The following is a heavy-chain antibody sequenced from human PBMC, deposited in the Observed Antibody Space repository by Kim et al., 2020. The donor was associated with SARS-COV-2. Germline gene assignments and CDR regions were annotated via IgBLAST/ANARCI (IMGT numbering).Heavy chain of an antibody. D-gene: IGHD2-2*01. J-gene: IGHJ6*02. CDR1: GFTVSSNY. Sequence: GGSLRLSCAASGFTVSSNYMSWVRQAPGKGLEWVSVIYSGGSTYYADSVKGRFTISRDNSKNTLYLQMNSLRAEDTAVYYCARDNGIVVVPAEKYGMDVWGQGTTVTVSS. V-gene: IGHV3-66*01. CDR2: IYSGGST. CDR3: ARDNGIVVVPAEKYGMDV.